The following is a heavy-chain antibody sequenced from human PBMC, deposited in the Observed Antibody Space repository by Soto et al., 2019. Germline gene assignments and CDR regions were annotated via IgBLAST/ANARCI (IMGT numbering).Heavy chain of an antibody. J-gene: IGHJ4*02. D-gene: IGHD1-1*01. CDR2: IRSKAYGGTT. Sequence: GGSLRLSCTASGFTFGDYAMSWFRQAPGKGLEWVGFIRSKAYGGTTEYAASVKDRFSISRDDSKSVAYLQMNSLKTEDTGVYYCARRYHWNDADLRPFDDWGQGARVTVAS. V-gene: IGHV3-49*03. CDR3: ARRYHWNDADLRPFDD. CDR1: GFTFGDYA.